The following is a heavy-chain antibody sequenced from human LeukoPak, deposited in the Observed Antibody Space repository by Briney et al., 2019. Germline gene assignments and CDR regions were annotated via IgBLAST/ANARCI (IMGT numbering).Heavy chain of an antibody. V-gene: IGHV3-21*01. CDR3: ARDGGYSINWYLDY. D-gene: IGHD6-13*01. Sequence: GGSLRLSCAASGFTFSSYSMNWVRQAPGKGLEWVSAISSSSSLLSYADSVKGRFIVSRDNAKNSLYLQMNSLRAEDTAVYFCARDGGYSINWYLDYWGQGTLVTVSS. CDR1: GFTFSSYS. J-gene: IGHJ4*02. CDR2: ISSSSSLL.